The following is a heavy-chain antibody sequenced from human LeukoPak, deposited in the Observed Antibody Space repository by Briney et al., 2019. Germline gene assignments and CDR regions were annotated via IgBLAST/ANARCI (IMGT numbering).Heavy chain of an antibody. J-gene: IGHJ6*02. V-gene: IGHV1-8*03. CDR2: MNPNSGNT. CDR1: GYTFTSYD. CDR3: ATTGHQLVRFFGYGMDV. D-gene: IGHD3-3*01. Sequence: ASVKVSCKASGYTFTSYDINWVRQATGQGLEWMGWMNPNSGNTGYAQKFQGRVTITRNTSISTAHMELSSLRSEDTAVYYCATTGHQLVRFFGYGMDVWGQGTTVTVSS.